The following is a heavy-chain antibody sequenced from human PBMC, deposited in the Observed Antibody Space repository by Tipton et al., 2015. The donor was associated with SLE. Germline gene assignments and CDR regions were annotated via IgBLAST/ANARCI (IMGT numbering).Heavy chain of an antibody. CDR1: GGAFSSYA. V-gene: IGHV1-69*06. D-gene: IGHD2-21*01. J-gene: IGHJ3*02. CDR3: AGGGPYCGGDCYNAFDI. Sequence: QLVQSGAEVKKPGSSVKVSCKASGGAFSSYAISWVRQAPGQGLEWMGGIIPIFGTANYAQKFQGRVTMTRNTSISTAYMELSSLRSEDTAVYYCAGGGPYCGGDCYNAFDIWGQGTMVTVSS. CDR2: IIPIFGTA.